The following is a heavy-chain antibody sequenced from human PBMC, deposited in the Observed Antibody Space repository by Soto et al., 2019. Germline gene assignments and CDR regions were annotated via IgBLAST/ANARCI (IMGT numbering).Heavy chain of an antibody. J-gene: IGHJ4*02. Sequence: QVQLVQSGAEVKKPGASVKVSCKASGYTFSSYHISWVRQAPGQGLEGMGWISAYNGNTNYAQKLQGRVTMTTDTSTSKAYMELRSRGSDDGGVEYCARDGPPTDYWGQGTLVTVSS. V-gene: IGHV1-18*01. CDR1: GYTFSSYH. CDR3: ARDGPPTDY. CDR2: ISAYNGNT.